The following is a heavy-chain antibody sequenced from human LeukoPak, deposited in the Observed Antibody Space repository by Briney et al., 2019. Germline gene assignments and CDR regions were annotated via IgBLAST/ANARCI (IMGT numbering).Heavy chain of an antibody. V-gene: IGHV1-18*01. Sequence: PRASVKVSCKVSGYTFTSYGISWVRQAPGQGLEWMGWISAYNGNTNYAQKLQGRVTMTTDTSTSTAYMELRSLRSDDTAVYYCARGAVVPAAIRRGWFDPWGQGTLVTVSS. CDR3: ARGAVVPAAIRRGWFDP. CDR1: GYTFTSYG. D-gene: IGHD2-2*02. CDR2: ISAYNGNT. J-gene: IGHJ5*02.